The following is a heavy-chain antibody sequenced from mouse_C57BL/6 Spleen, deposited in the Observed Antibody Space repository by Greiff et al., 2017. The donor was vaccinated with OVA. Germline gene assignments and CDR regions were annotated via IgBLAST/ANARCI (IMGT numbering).Heavy chain of an antibody. J-gene: IGHJ2*01. CDR2: ISSGSSTI. Sequence: EVKVVESGGGLVKPGGSLKLSCAASGFTFSDYGMHWVRQAPEKGLEWVAYISSGSSTIYYADTVKGRFTISRDNAKNTLFLQMTSLRSEDTAMYYCARPLWDYFDYWGQGTTLTVSS. CDR1: GFTFSDYG. V-gene: IGHV5-17*01. D-gene: IGHD6-2*01. CDR3: ARPLWDYFDY.